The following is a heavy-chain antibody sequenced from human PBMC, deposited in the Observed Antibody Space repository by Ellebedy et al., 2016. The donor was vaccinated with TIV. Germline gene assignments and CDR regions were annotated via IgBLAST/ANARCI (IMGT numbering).Heavy chain of an antibody. Sequence: MPSETLSLTCTVSGGAITSDYWSWIRQPPGKGLEWIGYMYYSGDTNYNPSLKSRVTISVDTSKNQLSLKLSSVTAADTAVYYCARHLVDTSAGTAYFDYWGQGTLVTVSS. J-gene: IGHJ4*02. CDR1: GGAITSDY. V-gene: IGHV4-59*08. D-gene: IGHD6-13*01. CDR3: ARHLVDTSAGTAYFDY. CDR2: MYYSGDT.